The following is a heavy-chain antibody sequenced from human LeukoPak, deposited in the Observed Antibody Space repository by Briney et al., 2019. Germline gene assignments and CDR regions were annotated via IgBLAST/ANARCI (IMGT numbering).Heavy chain of an antibody. Sequence: PSETLSLTCTVSGGSISGSSYYWGWIRQHPGKGLEWIGYIYYSGSTYYSPSLKSRVTISVDTSKNQFSLKLSSVTAADTAVYYCGRARRNGYNYFDYWGQGTLVTVSS. D-gene: IGHD5-24*01. CDR3: GRARRNGYNYFDY. CDR1: GGSISGSSYY. V-gene: IGHV4-31*03. CDR2: IYYSGST. J-gene: IGHJ4*02.